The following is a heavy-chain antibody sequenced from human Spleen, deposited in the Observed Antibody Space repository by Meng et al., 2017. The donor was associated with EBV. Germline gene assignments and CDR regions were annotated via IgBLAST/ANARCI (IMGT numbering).Heavy chain of an antibody. CDR1: GGSISSSNW. V-gene: IGHV4-4*02. CDR3: AQRERWGLDP. Sequence: VPLRGPGPGLVKPSGTLSLTCAVSGGSISSSNWWNWVRQAPGKGLEWIGEIYHSGSTSYNPSLESRVTISIDKSKNQVSLKLTSVTAADTAVYYCAQRERWGLDPWGQGTLVTVSS. D-gene: IGHD3-16*01. J-gene: IGHJ5*02. CDR2: IYHSGST.